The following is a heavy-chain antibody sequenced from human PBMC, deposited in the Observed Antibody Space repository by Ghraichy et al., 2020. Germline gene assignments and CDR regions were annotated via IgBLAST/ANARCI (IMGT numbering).Heavy chain of an antibody. CDR3: ARGEVRRVVAPPAF. CDR1: GGSISSGGYY. V-gene: IGHV4-31*03. CDR2: IYYSGST. Sequence: SETLSLTCTVSGGSISSGGYYWSWIRQHPGKGLEWIGYIYYSGSTYYNPSLKSRVTISVDTSKNQFSLKLSSVTAADTAVYYCARGEVRRVVAPPAFWGQGTLVTVSS. D-gene: IGHD2-15*01. J-gene: IGHJ4*02.